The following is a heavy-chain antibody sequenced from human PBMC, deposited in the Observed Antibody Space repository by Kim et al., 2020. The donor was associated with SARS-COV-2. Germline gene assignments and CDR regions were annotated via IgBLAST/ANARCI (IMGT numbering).Heavy chain of an antibody. CDR1: GGSFSGYY. V-gene: IGHV4-34*01. J-gene: IGHJ6*02. Sequence: SETLSLTCAVYGGSFSGYYWSWIRQPPGKGLEWIGEINHSGSTNYNPSLKSRVTISVDTSKNQFSLKLSSVTAADTAVYYCARVRLGYSPPAYSSCWYYYYGMDVWGQGTTVTVSS. CDR3: ARVRLGYSPPAYSSCWYYYYGMDV. CDR2: INHSGST. D-gene: IGHD6-19*01.